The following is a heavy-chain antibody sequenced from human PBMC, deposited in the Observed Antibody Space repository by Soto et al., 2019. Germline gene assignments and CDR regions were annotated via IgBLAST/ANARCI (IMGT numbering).Heavy chain of an antibody. J-gene: IGHJ5*02. Sequence: SETLSLTCPVSGGSISSYYWSWIRQPPGKGLEWIGYIYYSGSTNYNPSLKSRVTISVDTSKNQFSLKLSSVTAADTAVYYCGRAKALLYSSSWYWFDPWGQGTLVTVS. D-gene: IGHD6-13*01. CDR2: IYYSGST. V-gene: IGHV4-59*08. CDR1: GGSISSYY. CDR3: GRAKALLYSSSWYWFDP.